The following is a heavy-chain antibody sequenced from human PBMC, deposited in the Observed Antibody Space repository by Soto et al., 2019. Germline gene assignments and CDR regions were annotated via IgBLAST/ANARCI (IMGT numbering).Heavy chain of an antibody. D-gene: IGHD3-22*01. CDR3: ARGPHDYDGGRYYDS. Sequence: EVQLVESGGGSVQPGGSLRLSCAASGFTFSRYAMHWVRQASGKGLEWVSAISTAGDTYYPGSVKGRFTISRANAKDSLNLQMSSRSAEAAAVSYGARGPHDYDGGRYYDSWGQGTQVTVSS. V-gene: IGHV3-13*01. CDR1: GFTFSRYA. CDR2: ISTAGDT. J-gene: IGHJ5*01.